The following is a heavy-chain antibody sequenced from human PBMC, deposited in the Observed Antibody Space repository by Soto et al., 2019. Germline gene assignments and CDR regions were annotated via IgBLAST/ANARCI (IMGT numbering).Heavy chain of an antibody. CDR3: AKDSRITMIVVVIDLAY. D-gene: IGHD3-22*01. CDR1: GFTFSSYV. J-gene: IGHJ4*02. V-gene: IGHV3-23*01. CDR2: ISGSGGST. Sequence: GGSLRLSCAASGFTFSSYVMSWVRQAPGKGLEWVSAISGSGGSTYYADSVKGRFTISRDNSKNTLYLQMNSLRAEDTAVYYCAKDSRITMIVVVIDLAYWGQGTLVTVSS.